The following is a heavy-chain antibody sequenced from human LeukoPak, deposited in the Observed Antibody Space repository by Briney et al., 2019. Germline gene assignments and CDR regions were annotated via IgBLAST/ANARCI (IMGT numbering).Heavy chain of an antibody. CDR1: GFFFRTYT. D-gene: IGHD1-26*01. V-gene: IGHV3-23*01. CDR3: AKDLTPDGKWDIDY. CDR2: IYGSGHGDT. Sequence: GGSLRLSCAASGFFFRTYTMSWVRQTAGKGLEWVSGIYGSGHGDTFYAEPVKGRFAISRDDSRNTLFLQMDSLRVEDTAVYYCAKDLTPDGKWDIDYWGQGTLVTVSS. J-gene: IGHJ4*02.